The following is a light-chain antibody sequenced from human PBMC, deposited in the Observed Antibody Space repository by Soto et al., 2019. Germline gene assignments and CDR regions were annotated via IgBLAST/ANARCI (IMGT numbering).Light chain of an antibody. V-gene: IGKV3-20*01. Sequence: EIVLTQSPRTLSLSPGERATLSCRASQSVSSSYLGWYQQKPGQAPRLLIYGASSRATGIPDRFSGSACGTDFTLTISRLEPEDFAVYYCQQYGCSPLFTFGPGTKVDIK. J-gene: IGKJ3*01. CDR3: QQYGCSPLFT. CDR2: GAS. CDR1: QSVSSSY.